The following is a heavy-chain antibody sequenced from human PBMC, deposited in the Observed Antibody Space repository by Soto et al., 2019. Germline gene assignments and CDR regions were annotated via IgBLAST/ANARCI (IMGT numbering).Heavy chain of an antibody. CDR1: GGSISSGGYY. Sequence: QVQLQESGPGLVKPSQTLSLTCTVSGGSISSGGYYWSWIRQHPGKGLEWIGYIYYSGSTYYNPSLKRRVTISVDTSKNQFSLKLSSVTAADTAVYYCAREEGYCSSTSCYRASRPSDYWGQGTLVTVSS. V-gene: IGHV4-31*03. J-gene: IGHJ4*02. D-gene: IGHD2-2*02. CDR2: IYYSGST. CDR3: AREEGYCSSTSCYRASRPSDY.